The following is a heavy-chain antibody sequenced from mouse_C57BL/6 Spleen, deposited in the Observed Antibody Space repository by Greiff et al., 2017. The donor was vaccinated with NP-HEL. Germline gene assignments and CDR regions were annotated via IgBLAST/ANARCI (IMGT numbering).Heavy chain of an antibody. Sequence: EVKLEESGPGLAKPSQTLSLTCSVTGYSITSDYWNWIRKFPGNKLEYMGYISYSGSTYYNPSLKSRISITRDTSKNQYYLQLNSVTTEDTATYYCARTSTTVVDAMDYWGQGTSVTVSS. CDR3: ARTSTTVVDAMDY. V-gene: IGHV3-8*01. CDR2: ISYSGST. D-gene: IGHD1-1*01. J-gene: IGHJ4*01. CDR1: GYSITSDY.